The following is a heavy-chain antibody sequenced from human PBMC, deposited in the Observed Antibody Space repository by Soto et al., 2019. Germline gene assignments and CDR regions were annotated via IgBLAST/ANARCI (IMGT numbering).Heavy chain of an antibody. CDR1: GFTFSSYG. D-gene: IGHD3-22*01. CDR2: ISYDGSNK. J-gene: IGHJ3*02. V-gene: IGHV3-30*18. CDR3: AKGYYDSSGYHSLMGVFDI. Sequence: QVQLVESGGGVVQPGRSLRLSCAASGFTFSSYGMHWVRQAPGKGLEWVAVISYDGSNKYYADSVKGRFTISRDNSKNTLALQMNSLRAEDTAVYYCAKGYYDSSGYHSLMGVFDIWGQGTMVTVSS.